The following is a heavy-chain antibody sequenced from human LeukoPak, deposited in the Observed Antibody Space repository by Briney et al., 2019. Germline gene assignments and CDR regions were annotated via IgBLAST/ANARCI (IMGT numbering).Heavy chain of an antibody. V-gene: IGHV3-21*01. Sequence: GESLRLSCAASEFTFSTSAMNWVRQAPGKGLEWVSSINQVTSHIYYAESVRGRFSISRDNAKNSLYLQMNSLRAEDTAIYYCARDPTQYLRYGYFDYWGPGILVTVSS. D-gene: IGHD4-11*01. CDR3: ARDPTQYLRYGYFDY. CDR2: INQVTSHI. J-gene: IGHJ4*02. CDR1: EFTFSTSA.